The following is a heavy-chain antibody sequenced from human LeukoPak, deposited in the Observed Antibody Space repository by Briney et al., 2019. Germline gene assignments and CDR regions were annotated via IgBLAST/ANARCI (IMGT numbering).Heavy chain of an antibody. V-gene: IGHV5-51*01. J-gene: IGHJ3*01. CDR3: ARGTCSDTSCYAAFDL. D-gene: IGHD2-2*01. Sequence: KFGESLKISCKASVFSFTNYWIAWVRQTPEKGLEWMGIIYPGDSDTRYSPSFQGQVTISADKSISTAYLQWSSLKASDTAMFYCARGTCSDTSCYAAFDLWGQGTLVTVSS. CDR2: IYPGDSDT. CDR1: VFSFTNYW.